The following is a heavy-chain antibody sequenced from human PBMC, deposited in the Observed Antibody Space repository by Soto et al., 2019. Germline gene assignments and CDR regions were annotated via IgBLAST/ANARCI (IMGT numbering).Heavy chain of an antibody. V-gene: IGHV3-30*18. Sequence: GVSLRLSCAAAGFNFSDYAMHWVRQAPGKGLEWVAVVSHDGRNTHYADSVKGRFTISRDSSKNTVSLEMTSLRAEDTAVYYCAKGGRQWLVTSDFNYWGQGALVTVSS. CDR3: AKGGRQWLVTSDFNY. CDR2: VSHDGRNT. D-gene: IGHD6-19*01. J-gene: IGHJ4*02. CDR1: GFNFSDYA.